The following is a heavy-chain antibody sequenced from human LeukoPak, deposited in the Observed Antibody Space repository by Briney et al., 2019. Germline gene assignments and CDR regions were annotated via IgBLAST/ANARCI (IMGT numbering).Heavy chain of an antibody. V-gene: IGHV3-23*01. CDR3: AKWDGDLYYYYYMDV. Sequence: GGSLRLSCAASGFTFSSYAMSWVRQAPGKGLEWVSAISGSGGSTYYADSVKGRFTISRDNSKNTLYLQMDSLRAEDTAVYYCAKWDGDLYYYYYMDVWGKGTTVTVSS. CDR1: GFTFSSYA. J-gene: IGHJ6*03. D-gene: IGHD4-17*01. CDR2: ISGSGGST.